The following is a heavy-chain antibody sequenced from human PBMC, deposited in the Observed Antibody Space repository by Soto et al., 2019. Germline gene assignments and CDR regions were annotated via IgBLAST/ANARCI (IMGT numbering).Heavy chain of an antibody. CDR1: GGSISSYY. CDR3: ARVNYYGAGSYYKGDDYYGMDV. J-gene: IGHJ6*02. CDR2: IYYSGST. D-gene: IGHD3-10*01. Sequence: SETLSLTCTVSGGSISSYYWSWSRQPPGKGLEWIGYIYYSGSTNYNPSLKSRVTISVDTSKNQFSLKLSSVTAADTAVYYCARVNYYGAGSYYKGDDYYGMDVWGQGTTVTVS. V-gene: IGHV4-59*01.